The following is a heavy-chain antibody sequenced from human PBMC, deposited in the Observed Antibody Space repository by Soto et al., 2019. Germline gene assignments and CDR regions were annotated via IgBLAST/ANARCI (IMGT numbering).Heavy chain of an antibody. CDR3: AKDRGGDCPDNSCYFGADY. D-gene: IGHD2-2*01. Sequence: PGGSLRLSCVGSGFTFSSYGMHWVRQAPGKGLECVAVISDTGSSHYYAASVEGRFTISRENSKNTLSLHMDRLRVEDTAVYYCAKDRGGDCPDNSCYFGADYWGQGXPVTVSS. V-gene: IGHV3-30*18. CDR1: GFTFSSYG. CDR2: ISDTGSSH. J-gene: IGHJ4*02.